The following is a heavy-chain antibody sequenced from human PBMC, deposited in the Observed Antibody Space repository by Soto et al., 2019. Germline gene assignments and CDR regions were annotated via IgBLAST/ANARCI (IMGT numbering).Heavy chain of an antibody. Sequence: VSVKCPFKAAGYTFTSDGISWVRQAPGQGLEWMGWISAYNGNTNYAQKLQGRVTMTTDTSTSTAYMELRSLRSDDTAVYYCARDEGYCSGGSCPRFDPWGQGTLVTVSS. D-gene: IGHD2-15*01. CDR3: ARDEGYCSGGSCPRFDP. V-gene: IGHV1-18*01. CDR2: ISAYNGNT. J-gene: IGHJ5*02. CDR1: GYTFTSDG.